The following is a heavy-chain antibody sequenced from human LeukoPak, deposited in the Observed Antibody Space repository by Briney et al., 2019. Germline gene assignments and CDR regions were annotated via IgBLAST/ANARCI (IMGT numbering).Heavy chain of an antibody. D-gene: IGHD2-15*01. CDR3: ARGSVTIDCSGGSCYRLDP. CDR1: GDTFSSYD. CDR2: MNFNSGNT. V-gene: IGHV1-8*01. J-gene: IGHJ5*02. Sequence: APVKVSCKASGDTFSSYDINWVRQATGQGLEWMGWMNFNSGNTDYAQKFQGRVTMTRDTSIRTAYMEVSRLRSEDTAVYYCARGSVTIDCSGGSCYRLDPWGQGTLVTVSS.